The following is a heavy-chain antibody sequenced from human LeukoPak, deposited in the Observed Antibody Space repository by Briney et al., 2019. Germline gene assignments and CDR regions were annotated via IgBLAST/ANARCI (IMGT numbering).Heavy chain of an antibody. CDR3: ARRGDLGRAFDV. CDR2: IYYTGST. Sequence: RSETLSLTCTVSGGSISSSTYYWGWIRQPPGKGLEWIGSIYYTGSTYHNPSLKSRVTISVDTSKNQFSLKLSSVTAADTAVYYCARRGDLGRAFDVWGQGTMVTVSS. V-gene: IGHV4-39*01. D-gene: IGHD2-21*02. CDR1: GGSISSSTYY. J-gene: IGHJ3*01.